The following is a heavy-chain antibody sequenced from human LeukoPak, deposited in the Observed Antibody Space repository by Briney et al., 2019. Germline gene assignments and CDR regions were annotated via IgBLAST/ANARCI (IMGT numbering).Heavy chain of an antibody. J-gene: IGHJ3*02. Sequence: GESLKISCKGSGYSFTSYWIGWVRQMPGKGLEWMGVIYPDDSDTRYSPSFQGQVTISADKSLSTAYLQWSGLKASDTAMYYCARHLTMITVPRDAFDIWGQGTMVTVSS. V-gene: IGHV5-51*01. CDR1: GYSFTSYW. CDR3: ARHLTMITVPRDAFDI. D-gene: IGHD3-16*01. CDR2: IYPDDSDT.